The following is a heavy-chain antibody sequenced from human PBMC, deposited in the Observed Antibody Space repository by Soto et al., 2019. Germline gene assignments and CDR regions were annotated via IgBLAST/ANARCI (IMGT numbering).Heavy chain of an antibody. CDR3: ARHPYGDYYYYYGMDV. CDR1: GYSFTSYW. J-gene: IGHJ6*02. V-gene: IGHV5-10-1*01. CDR2: IDPSDSYT. Sequence: PGESLKISCNGSGYSFTSYWISWVRQMPGKGLEWMGRIDPSDSYTNYSPSFQGHVTISADKSISTAYLQWSSLKASDTAMYYCARHPYGDYYYYYGMDVWGQGTTVTVSS. D-gene: IGHD4-17*01.